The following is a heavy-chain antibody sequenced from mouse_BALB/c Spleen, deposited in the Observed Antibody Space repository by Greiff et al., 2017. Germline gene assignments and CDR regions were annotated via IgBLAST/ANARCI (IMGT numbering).Heavy chain of an antibody. CDR2: IDPANGNT. V-gene: IGHV14-3*02. Sequence: EVQRVESGAELVKPGASVKLSCTASGFNIKDTYMHWVKQRPEQGLEWIGRIDPANGNTKYDPKFQGKATITADTSSNTAYLQLSSLTSEDTAVYYCATFITTGFDYWGQGTTLTVSS. J-gene: IGHJ2*01. CDR3: ATFITTGFDY. D-gene: IGHD1-1*01. CDR1: GFNIKDTY.